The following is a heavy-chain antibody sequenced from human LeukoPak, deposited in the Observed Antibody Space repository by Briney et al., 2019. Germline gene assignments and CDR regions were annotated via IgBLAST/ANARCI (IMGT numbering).Heavy chain of an antibody. D-gene: IGHD3-10*01. CDR3: ARTSWFGVDY. V-gene: IGHV5-10-1*01. Sequence: GGSLRISCKGSGHSFTSYWISWVRQMPGKGLEWMGRIDPSDSYTNYSPPFQGHVTISADKSISTAYVQWSGLTASDPGMYYCARTSWFGVDYWGQGTLVTVSS. J-gene: IGHJ4*02. CDR1: GHSFTSYW. CDR2: IDPSDSYT.